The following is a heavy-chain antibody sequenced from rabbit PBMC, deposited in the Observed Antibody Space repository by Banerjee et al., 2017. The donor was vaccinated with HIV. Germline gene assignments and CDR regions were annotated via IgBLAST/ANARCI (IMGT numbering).Heavy chain of an antibody. J-gene: IGHJ4*01. CDR2: IYPGFGTT. CDR1: GIDFSSSFW. V-gene: IGHV1S43*01. CDR3: ARAAGYGGYGYATGFTL. Sequence: QEQLVESGGGLVTLGGSLKLTCKASGIDFSSSFWISWVRQAPGKGLEWIAYIYPGFGTTDYASWVNGRFTISLDNAQNTVFLQMTSLTAADTATYFCARAAGYGGYGYATGFTLWGQGTLVTVS. D-gene: IGHD6-1*01.